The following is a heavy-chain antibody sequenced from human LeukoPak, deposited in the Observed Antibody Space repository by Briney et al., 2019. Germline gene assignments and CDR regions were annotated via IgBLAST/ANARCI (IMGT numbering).Heavy chain of an antibody. Sequence: ASVKVSCKASGYTFTGYYIHWVRQAPGQGLEWMGRISPTSGGANYAQNFQGRITMTRDTSINTAYMELSRLTSDDTAVYYCARDDWNYKFTIHSYYYGMDVWGQGTTVTVSS. CDR1: GYTFTGYY. D-gene: IGHD1-7*01. CDR2: ISPTSGGA. J-gene: IGHJ6*02. V-gene: IGHV1-2*06. CDR3: ARDDWNYKFTIHSYYYGMDV.